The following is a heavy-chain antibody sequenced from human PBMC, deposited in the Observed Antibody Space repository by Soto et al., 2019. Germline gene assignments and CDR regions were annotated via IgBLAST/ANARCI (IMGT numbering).Heavy chain of an antibody. D-gene: IGHD2-21*01. J-gene: IGHJ5*02. CDR1: GGSISRRGYS. Sequence: QLQLQESGSGLVKPSQTLSLTCAVSGGSISRRGYSWSWIRQPPGKGLEWIGYIYHSGSTYYNSSLKSRVAIAVDRSTNQFSLKLSSVTAADTAVYYCARIPSPWGQGTLVTVSS. CDR3: ARIPSP. CDR2: IYHSGST. V-gene: IGHV4-30-2*01.